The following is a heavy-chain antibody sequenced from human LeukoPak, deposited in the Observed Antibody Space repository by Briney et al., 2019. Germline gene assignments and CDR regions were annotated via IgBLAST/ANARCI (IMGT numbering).Heavy chain of an antibody. Sequence: PGGSLRLSCAASKFTFSDSYMGWMRQAPGKGLEWVSYISNSGTTMYYADSLKGRFTISRDNAKNSLYLQMNSLRAEDTAVYYCARARGSYAFDIWGQGTMVTVSS. CDR2: ISNSGTTM. D-gene: IGHD3-10*01. J-gene: IGHJ3*02. CDR3: ARARGSYAFDI. V-gene: IGHV3-11*04. CDR1: KFTFSDSY.